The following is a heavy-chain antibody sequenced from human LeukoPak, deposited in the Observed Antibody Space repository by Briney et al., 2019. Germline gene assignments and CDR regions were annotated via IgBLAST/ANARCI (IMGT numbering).Heavy chain of an antibody. Sequence: ASVKVSCKASGYTFTRYYMHWVRQAPGQGLEWMGIINPSGGSTNYAQKFQGRVTMPRDTYTSTVYMELRSLRSEDTAVYYCAREIDYGNHDAFDIWVQARKVGVRS. CDR3: AREIDYGNHDAFDI. V-gene: IGHV1-46*01. J-gene: IGHJ3*02. CDR2: INPSGGST. CDR1: GYTFTRYY. D-gene: IGHD3-16*01.